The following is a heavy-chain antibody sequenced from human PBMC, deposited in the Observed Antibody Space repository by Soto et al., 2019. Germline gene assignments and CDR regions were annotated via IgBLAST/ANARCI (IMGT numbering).Heavy chain of an antibody. V-gene: IGHV4-59*01. CDR2: ISYSGST. CDR1: GGSISSYY. Sequence: QVQLQESGPGLVKPSETLSLTCTVSGGSISSYYWSWIRQPPGKGLEWIGYISYSGSTNHNPSLKSRVTISVDTSKNQFSLNLRSVTAADTAVYYCARGLYSSSWYRADDWGQGTLVTVSS. CDR3: ARGLYSSSWYRADD. D-gene: IGHD6-13*01. J-gene: IGHJ4*02.